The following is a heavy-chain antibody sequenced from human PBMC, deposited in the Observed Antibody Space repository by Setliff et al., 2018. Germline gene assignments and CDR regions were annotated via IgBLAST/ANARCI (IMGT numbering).Heavy chain of an antibody. CDR3: ARSPSSGAYWNPRPFYSDY. J-gene: IGHJ4*02. CDR2: ISPSGST. D-gene: IGHD1-26*01. V-gene: IGHV4-61*09. CDR1: GASITSGGFY. Sequence: SETLSLTCSVSGASITSGGFYWTWIRQPAGKGLEWIGHISPSGSTTYNPSVKSRVTISLDTYKNHFSLKLDSVTAADTALYYCARSPSSGAYWNPRPFYSDYWARGTLVTVSS.